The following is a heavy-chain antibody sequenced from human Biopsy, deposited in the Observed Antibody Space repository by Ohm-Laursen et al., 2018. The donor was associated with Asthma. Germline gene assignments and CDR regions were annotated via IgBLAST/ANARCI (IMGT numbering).Heavy chain of an antibody. CDR2: IIPIFGTS. J-gene: IGHJ6*02. CDR1: GGTFSRYA. D-gene: IGHD5-12*01. V-gene: IGHV1-69*13. Sequence: SVKVSCKASGGTFSRYAISWVRQAPGQGLEWMGGIIPIFGTSNYAQKFQGRVTFTADESMSSAYMELSSLSSEDTAVYYCARGYSGADRIVYYYSGLQVWGQGTTVTVSS. CDR3: ARGYSGADRIVYYYSGLQV.